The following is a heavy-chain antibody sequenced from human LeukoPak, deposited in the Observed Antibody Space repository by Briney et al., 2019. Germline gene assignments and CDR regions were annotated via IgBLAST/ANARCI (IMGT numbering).Heavy chain of an antibody. CDR1: GGSISSYY. CDR2: IYTSGST. Sequence: PSETLSLTCTVSGGSISSYYWSWIRQPAGRGVEWIGRIYTSGSTNYNPSLTSRVTMSVDTSKNQFSLKLSSVTAADTAVYYCARGELELPFDYWGQGTLVTVSS. CDR3: ARGELELPFDY. D-gene: IGHD1-7*01. V-gene: IGHV4-4*07. J-gene: IGHJ4*02.